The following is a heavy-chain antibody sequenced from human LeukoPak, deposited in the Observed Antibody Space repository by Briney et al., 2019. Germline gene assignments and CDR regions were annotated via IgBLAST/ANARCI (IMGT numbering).Heavy chain of an antibody. D-gene: IGHD3-22*01. CDR1: GGSITTYY. V-gene: IGHV4-59*12. Sequence: SETLSLTCTVSGGSITTYYWSWIRQPPGKGLEYIGFIFYSGSTNYNPSLKSRVTISLNTSKNQFSLKLSSVTAADTAVYYCAKSTYYYDTFVNAFDLWGQGTVVTVSS. CDR2: IFYSGST. J-gene: IGHJ3*01. CDR3: AKSTYYYDTFVNAFDL.